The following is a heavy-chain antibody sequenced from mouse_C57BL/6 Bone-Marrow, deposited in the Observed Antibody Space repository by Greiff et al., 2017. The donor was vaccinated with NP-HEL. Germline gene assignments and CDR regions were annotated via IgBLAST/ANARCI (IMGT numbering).Heavy chain of an antibody. CDR2: IHPNSGST. D-gene: IGHD2-4*01. CDR1: GYTFTSYW. CDR3: ASGRLRWFAY. V-gene: IGHV1-64*01. Sequence: QVQLQQPGAELVKPGASVKLSCKASGYTFTSYWMHWVKQRPGQGLEWIGMIHPNSGSTNYNEKFKSKATLTVGKSSSTAYMQLSSLTSEDSAVYYCASGRLRWFAYWGQGTLVTVSA. J-gene: IGHJ3*01.